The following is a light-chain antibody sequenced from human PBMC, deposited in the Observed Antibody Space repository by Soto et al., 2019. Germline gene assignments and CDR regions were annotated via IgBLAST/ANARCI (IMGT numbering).Light chain of an antibody. Sequence: ILMTQSPATLSVSPGDRATLTCRASQSISSNLAWYQQKPGQAPRLLIYGASTRESGISARFSRSGSGTEFTLTISGLHSEDFAPYFCQQYNSLPHSFGPGTRLEIK. V-gene: IGKV3-15*01. CDR1: QSISSN. CDR2: GAS. J-gene: IGKJ5*01. CDR3: QQYNSLPHS.